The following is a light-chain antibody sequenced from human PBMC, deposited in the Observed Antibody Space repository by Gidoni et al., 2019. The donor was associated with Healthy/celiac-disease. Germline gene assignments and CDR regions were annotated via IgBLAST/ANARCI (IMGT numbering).Light chain of an antibody. Sequence: QSALTQPASVSGSPGQSITISCTGTSSDVGSYNLVSWYQQHPGKAPHLMIYEVSKRPSGVSNRFSGSKSGNTASLTSSGLQAEDEADYYCCSYAGSSTSWVFGGGTKLTVL. V-gene: IGLV2-23*02. CDR1: SSDVGSYNL. J-gene: IGLJ3*02. CDR3: CSYAGSSTSWV. CDR2: EVS.